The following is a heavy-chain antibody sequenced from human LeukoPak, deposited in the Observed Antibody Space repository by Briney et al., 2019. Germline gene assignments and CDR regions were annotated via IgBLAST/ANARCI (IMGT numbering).Heavy chain of an antibody. V-gene: IGHV4-39*07. CDR2: IYFSGDT. CDR1: GDSIGSGGHY. D-gene: IGHD3-22*01. J-gene: IGHJ4*02. CDR3: ARDSGFWLY. Sequence: SETLSLTCTVSGDSIGSGGHYWGWIRQTPGKRLEWIGNIYFSGDTSYNPSLKSRLTMSVDTSKNQLFLNLDSVTAADTAVYYCARDSGFWLYWGQGTLVTVSS.